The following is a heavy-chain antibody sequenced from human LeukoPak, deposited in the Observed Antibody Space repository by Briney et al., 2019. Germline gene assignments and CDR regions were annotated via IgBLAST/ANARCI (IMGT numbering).Heavy chain of an antibody. J-gene: IGHJ6*02. CDR2: ISSSGSTI. CDR3: ARDELRYFDWPRYYYYGMDV. CDR1: GFTFSDYE. D-gene: IGHD3-9*01. V-gene: IGHV3-48*03. Sequence: HPGGSLRLSCAASGFTFSDYEMNWVRQAPGKGLEWVSYISSSGSTIYYADSVKGRFTISRDNAKNSLFLQMNSLRAEDTAVYYCARDELRYFDWPRYYYYGMDVWGQGTTVTVSS.